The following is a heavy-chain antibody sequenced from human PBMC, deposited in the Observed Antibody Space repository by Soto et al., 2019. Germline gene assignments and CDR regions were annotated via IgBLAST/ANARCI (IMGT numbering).Heavy chain of an antibody. J-gene: IGHJ3*02. D-gene: IGHD3-10*01. CDR1: GFTFSNYA. Sequence: PGGSLRLSCAASGFTFSNYAMSWLRQAPGKGLEWVSISGSGGNTYYADSVKGRFTISRDNSKNTLYLQMNSLRAEDTAVYYCAKYYYGSGSIRAYDIWGQGTMVTVSS. V-gene: IGHV3-23*01. CDR3: AKYYYGSGSIRAYDI. CDR2: ISGSGGNT.